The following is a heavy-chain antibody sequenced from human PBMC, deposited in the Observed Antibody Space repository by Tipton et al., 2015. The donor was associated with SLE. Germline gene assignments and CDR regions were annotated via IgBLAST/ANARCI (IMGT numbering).Heavy chain of an antibody. J-gene: IGHJ3*02. CDR2: IKQDGSEK. CDR3: VRGSGKPAFNI. V-gene: IGHV3-7*01. Sequence: SLRLSCAASGFTFSAYWMTWVRQAPGKGLEWVANIKQDGSEKYYVDSVKGRFTISRDNAKNSLYLQMSSLRDEDTAVYYCVRGSGKPAFNIWGQGTMVTVSS. CDR1: GFTFSAYW. D-gene: IGHD3-10*01.